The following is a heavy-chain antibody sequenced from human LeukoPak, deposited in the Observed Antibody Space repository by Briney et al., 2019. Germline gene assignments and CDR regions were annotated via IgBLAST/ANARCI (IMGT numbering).Heavy chain of an antibody. V-gene: IGHV3-7*01. D-gene: IGHD1-26*01. CDR1: RFTFSTYW. J-gene: IGHJ4*02. CDR2: IKQDGSET. CDR3: ARDIPWGATTLDY. Sequence: PGGSLRLSCAASRFTFSTYWMSWVRQAPGKGLEWVANIKQDGSETYYVDSVKGRFTISRDNAKNSLYLQMNSLRADDTAVYYYARDIPWGATTLDYWGQGTLATVSS.